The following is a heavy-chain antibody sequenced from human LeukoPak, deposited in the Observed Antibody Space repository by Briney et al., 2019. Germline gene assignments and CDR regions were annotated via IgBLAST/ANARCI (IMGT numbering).Heavy chain of an antibody. CDR2: IYDSGST. CDR3: ARHGASWYKAFDI. CDR1: GGSISGYS. Sequence: PSETLSLTCTVSGGSISGYSWSWARQPPGKGLEWIGYIYDSGSTNYDPSLKSRVTISADTSKNQFSLNLSSVTAAGTAVYYCARHGASWYKAFDIWGQGTMVTVSS. V-gene: IGHV4-59*08. J-gene: IGHJ3*02. D-gene: IGHD2-2*02.